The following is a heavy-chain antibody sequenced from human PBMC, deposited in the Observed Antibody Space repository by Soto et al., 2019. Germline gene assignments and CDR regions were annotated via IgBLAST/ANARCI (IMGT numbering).Heavy chain of an antibody. CDR2: SSYSGYA. Sequence: QVQLQESGQGLVKPSQTLSLTCTVSGGSIRNDNFYWSFLRQRPGKGLEWIGYSSYSGYAAYHPSLKSRVIISVDPSNNQFSLNVNSVTAADTAVYYCARDLEGIVTGRGAFGIGGRGTLVTVSS. D-gene: IGHD3-9*01. J-gene: IGHJ3*02. CDR3: ARDLEGIVTGRGAFGI. CDR1: GGSIRNDNFY. V-gene: IGHV4-31*03.